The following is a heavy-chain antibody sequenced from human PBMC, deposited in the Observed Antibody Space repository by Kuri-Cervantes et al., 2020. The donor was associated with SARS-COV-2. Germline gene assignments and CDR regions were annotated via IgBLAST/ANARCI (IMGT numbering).Heavy chain of an antibody. Sequence: SVKVSCKASGYTFTSYGISWVRQAPGQGLEWMGGIIPIFGTASYAQKFQGRVTITADKSTSTAYMELSSLRSEDTAVYYCARDHSSSRSYNWFDPWGQGTLVTVSS. J-gene: IGHJ5*02. D-gene: IGHD6-6*01. CDR1: GYTFTSYG. CDR3: ARDHSSSRSYNWFDP. V-gene: IGHV1-69*06. CDR2: IIPIFGTA.